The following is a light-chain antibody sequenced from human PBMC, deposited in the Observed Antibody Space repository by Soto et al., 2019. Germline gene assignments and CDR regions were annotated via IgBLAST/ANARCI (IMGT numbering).Light chain of an antibody. Sequence: IQLPQSPSSLSASVGDRGTISCRASQGIGNALGWYQQKTGKPPKVLIYGDSNLQSGVPQRFSGSGSGTDLTLAISSLQPEDSATYYCLQDINYPWTCGQGTKVDIK. CDR1: QGIGNA. J-gene: IGKJ1*01. V-gene: IGKV1-6*01. CDR2: GDS. CDR3: LQDINYPWT.